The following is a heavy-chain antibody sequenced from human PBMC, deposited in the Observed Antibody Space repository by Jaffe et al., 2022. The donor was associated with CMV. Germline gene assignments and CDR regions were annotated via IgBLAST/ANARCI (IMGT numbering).Heavy chain of an antibody. CDR1: GGSISSHY. CDR3: SRWGDYGDYGFDP. J-gene: IGHJ5*02. CDR2: IHSTGST. Sequence: QVQLQESGPGLVKPSETLSLSCTVSGGSISSHYWSWIRQSPGKPLEWIGYIHSTGSTNYNPSLRSRVAISIDTSNNRFSLKLSSVTAADTAVYFCSRWGDYGDYGFDPWGPGSLVTVSS. D-gene: IGHD4-17*01. V-gene: IGHV4-59*08.